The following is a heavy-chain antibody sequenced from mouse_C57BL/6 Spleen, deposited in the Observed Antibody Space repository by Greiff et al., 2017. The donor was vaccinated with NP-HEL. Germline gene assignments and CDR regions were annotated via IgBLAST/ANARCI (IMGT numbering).Heavy chain of an antibody. CDR1: GYTFTSYW. CDR2: INPSNGGT. CDR3: ARWSTMVTTAY. J-gene: IGHJ3*01. D-gene: IGHD2-2*01. V-gene: IGHV1-53*01. Sequence: SGAELVKPGASVKLSCKASGYTFTSYWMHWVKQRPGQGLEWIGNINPSNGGTNYNEKFKSKATLTVDKSSSTAYMQLSSLTSEDSAVYYCARWSTMVTTAYWGQGTLVTVSA.